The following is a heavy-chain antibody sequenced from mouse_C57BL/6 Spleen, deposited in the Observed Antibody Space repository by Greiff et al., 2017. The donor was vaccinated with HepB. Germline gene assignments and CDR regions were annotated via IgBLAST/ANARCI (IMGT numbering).Heavy chain of an antibody. D-gene: IGHD1-2*01. Sequence: VQLQQSGAELVKPGASVTLSCKASGYTFTSYWMHWVKQRPGQGLEWIGMIHPNSGSTNYNEKFKSKATLTVDKSSSTAYMQLSSLTSEDSAVYYCASGGSATNYEYAMDYWGQGTSVTVSS. CDR2: IHPNSGST. J-gene: IGHJ4*01. CDR3: ASGGSATNYEYAMDY. CDR1: GYTFTSYW. V-gene: IGHV1-64*01.